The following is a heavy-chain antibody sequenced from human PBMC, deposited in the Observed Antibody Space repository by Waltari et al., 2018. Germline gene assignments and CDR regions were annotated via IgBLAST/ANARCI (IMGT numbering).Heavy chain of an antibody. Sequence: QVHLQESGQGLVKPSGTLSLTCAVPGASLSGNYWWSWVRQSPEKGLEWIGQVHHRGKTHYNPSLQSRVAISVDKPKNQFSLNLNSVTAADTAIYYCAGDRAIGLFFDYWGRGTLVTVSS. D-gene: IGHD2-2*01. CDR2: VHHRGKT. CDR3: AGDRAIGLFFDY. J-gene: IGHJ4*02. CDR1: GASLSGNYW. V-gene: IGHV4-4*02.